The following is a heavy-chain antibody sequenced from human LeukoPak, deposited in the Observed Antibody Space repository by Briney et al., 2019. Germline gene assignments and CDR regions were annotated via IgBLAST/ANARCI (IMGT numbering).Heavy chain of an antibody. CDR1: GFTFDDYG. CDR2: INWNGGST. Sequence: PGGSLRLSCAASGFTFDDYGMSWVRQAPGKGLEWVSGINWNGGSTGYADSVKGRFTISRDNAKNSLYLQMNRLRAEDTALYHCARVGGIAVAGSPFDYWGQGTLVTVSS. J-gene: IGHJ4*02. D-gene: IGHD6-19*01. CDR3: ARVGGIAVAGSPFDY. V-gene: IGHV3-20*01.